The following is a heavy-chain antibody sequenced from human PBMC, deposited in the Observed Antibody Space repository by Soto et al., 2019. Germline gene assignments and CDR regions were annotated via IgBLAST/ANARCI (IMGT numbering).Heavy chain of an antibody. CDR1: GGTFSTYT. D-gene: IGHD2-2*01. CDR3: SIGSWSAETFDV. CDR2: IIPMLTVT. V-gene: IGHV1-69*02. Sequence: QVHLEQSGAEVKKPGSSVKVSCKAAGGTFSTYTLIWVRHAPGQGLEWMGRIIPMLTVTNSAQKFQGRVTLTADQSPSTAFMELTSLTSDDTAVYYCSIGSWSAETFDVWGQGTMVTVSS. J-gene: IGHJ3*01.